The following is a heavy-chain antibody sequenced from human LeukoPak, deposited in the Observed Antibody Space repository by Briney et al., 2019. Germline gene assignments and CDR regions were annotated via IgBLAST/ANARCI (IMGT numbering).Heavy chain of an antibody. J-gene: IGHJ3*02. D-gene: IGHD2-15*01. V-gene: IGHV1-24*01. CDR3: ATFLKVVAATPAADAFDI. Sequence: GAPVKVSCKVSGYTPTELSMHWVRQAPGKGLEWMGGFDPEDGETIYAQKFQGRVTMTEDTSTDTAYMELSSLRSEDTAVYYCATFLKVVAATPAADAFDIWGQGTMVTVSS. CDR1: GYTPTELS. CDR2: FDPEDGET.